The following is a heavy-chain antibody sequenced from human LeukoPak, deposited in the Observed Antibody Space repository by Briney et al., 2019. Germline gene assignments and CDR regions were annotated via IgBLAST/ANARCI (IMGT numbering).Heavy chain of an antibody. CDR2: INHDGSVK. CDR1: GFTFSSSW. V-gene: IGHV3-7*01. J-gene: IGHJ4*02. CDR3: AKDSYSKGDY. D-gene: IGHD4-11*01. Sequence: GGSLRRSCVASGFTFSSSWMAWVRQAPGKGLQWVANINHDGSVKNYVGSVKGRFAISRDNAQNSFYLQMNSLETDDTAVYYCAKDSYSKGDYWGQGTLVTVSS.